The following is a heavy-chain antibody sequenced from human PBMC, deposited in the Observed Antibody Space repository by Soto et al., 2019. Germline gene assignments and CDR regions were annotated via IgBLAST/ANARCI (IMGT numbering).Heavy chain of an antibody. J-gene: IGHJ4*02. CDR3: TRDPLNYYDTD. Sequence: PGGSRRLSCAASGFTFSSCWMHWVRQTPGKGLVWVSRINSDGSSTTYADSVKGRFTISRDNAKNTLYLQMNSLRAEDTAVYYCTRDPLNYYDTDWGQGTLVTVSS. D-gene: IGHD3-22*01. CDR1: GFTFSSCW. V-gene: IGHV3-74*01. CDR2: INSDGSST.